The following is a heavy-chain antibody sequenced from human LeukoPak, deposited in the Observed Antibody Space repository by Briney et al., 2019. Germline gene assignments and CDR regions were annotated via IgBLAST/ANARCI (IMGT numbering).Heavy chain of an antibody. D-gene: IGHD4-17*01. CDR1: GFILSTYV. CDR2: IGAGDSTT. CDR3: VKGRRKSDYDD. J-gene: IGHJ4*02. V-gene: IGHV3-23*01. Sequence: PGGSLRLSCAASGFILSTYVMNWVRQAPGKGLERVSSIGAGDSTTYYADSVKGRFTISRDNSMNTLYLQMNSLRVEDTAIYYCVKGRRKSDYDDWGQGALVTVSS.